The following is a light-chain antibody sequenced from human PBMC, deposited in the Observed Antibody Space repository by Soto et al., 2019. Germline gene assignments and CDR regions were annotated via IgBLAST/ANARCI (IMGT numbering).Light chain of an antibody. Sequence: QSVLTQPASVSRSPGQSITISCTGASSDVGGYNYVSWYQQHPGKAPKLMIYAVSNRPSGVSNRFSGSKSGNTASLTISGLQAEDEADYYCSSYTSSSIVFGTGTKVTVL. J-gene: IGLJ1*01. CDR2: AVS. CDR1: SSDVGGYNY. V-gene: IGLV2-14*01. CDR3: SSYTSSSIV.